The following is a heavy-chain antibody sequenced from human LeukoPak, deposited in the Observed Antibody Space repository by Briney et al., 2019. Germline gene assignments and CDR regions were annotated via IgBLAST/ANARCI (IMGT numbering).Heavy chain of an antibody. J-gene: IGHJ4*02. Sequence: GGSLRLSCAASGFTFDDYAMRWVRQAPGKGLEWVSGISWNSGSIGYADSVKGRFTISRDNAKNSLYLQMNSLRAEDTSLYYCAKAQMATIPEISYYFDYWGQGTLVTVSS. CDR1: GFTFDDYA. CDR3: AKAQMATIPEISYYFDY. CDR2: ISWNSGSI. V-gene: IGHV3-9*01. D-gene: IGHD5-24*01.